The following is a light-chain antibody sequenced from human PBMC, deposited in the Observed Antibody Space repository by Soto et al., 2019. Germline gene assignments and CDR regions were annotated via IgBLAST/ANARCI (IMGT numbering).Light chain of an antibody. CDR2: GAS. CDR1: QSISRY. V-gene: IGKV3-20*01. J-gene: IGKJ4*01. Sequence: IVLTQSPGTLSLSPGERTTLSCRASQSISRYLAWYQQKPGQGPRLLIYGASSRATGTPDRFSGSGSGTDFTLTINRLEPEDFAVYYCEYYGSSIAFGGGTKVDIK. CDR3: EYYGSSIA.